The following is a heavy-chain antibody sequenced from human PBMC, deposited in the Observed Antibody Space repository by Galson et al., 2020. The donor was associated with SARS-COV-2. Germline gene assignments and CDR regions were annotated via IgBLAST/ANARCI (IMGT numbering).Heavy chain of an antibody. J-gene: IGHJ4*02. CDR1: GFSLTTSGVG. V-gene: IGHV2-5*01. Sequence: ESGPTLVKPTQPLTLTCTLSGFSLTTSGVGVGWIRQPPGKALEWLALIYWNDDKRYSPSLKSRLTITKDTSKNQVVLTMTNMDPVDTATYFCAHSAPSSLTIFGVVIVKGYFGCWGQGALVTVSS. CDR2: IYWNDDK. CDR3: AHSAPSSLTIFGVVIVKGYFGC. D-gene: IGHD3-3*01.